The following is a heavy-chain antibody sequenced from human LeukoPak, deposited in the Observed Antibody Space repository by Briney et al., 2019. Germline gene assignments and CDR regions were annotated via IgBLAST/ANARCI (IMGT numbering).Heavy chain of an antibody. CDR3: ARDQYCGGTSCYGAGG. Sequence: AASVKVSCKASGYTFTSYGISWVRQAPGQGLEWMGWISAYNGNTNYAQKLQGRVTMTTDTSTSTAYMELRSLRSDDTAVYYCARDQYCGGTSCYGAGGWGQGTLVTVSS. V-gene: IGHV1-18*01. CDR2: ISAYNGNT. J-gene: IGHJ4*02. D-gene: IGHD2-2*01. CDR1: GYTFTSYG.